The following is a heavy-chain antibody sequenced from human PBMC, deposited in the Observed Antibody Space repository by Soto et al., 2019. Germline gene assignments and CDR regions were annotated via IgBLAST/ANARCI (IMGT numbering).Heavy chain of an antibody. V-gene: IGHV1-69*01. CDR1: EGTFSSYG. D-gene: IGHD2-21*02. CDR3: ARDLVVTAKCLDP. J-gene: IGHJ5*02. CDR2: IIPIYETV. Sequence: QVSLVQSGAEVKKAGSSVKVSCKASEGTFSSYGISWVRQAPGQGLEWMGGIIPIYETVTYAQRFQGRLTISADESTSTAYMELRSLRPDDTAVYYCARDLVVTAKCLDPWGQGTLVTVSS.